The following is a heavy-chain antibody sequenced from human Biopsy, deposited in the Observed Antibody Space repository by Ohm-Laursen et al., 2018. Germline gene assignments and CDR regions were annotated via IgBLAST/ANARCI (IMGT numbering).Heavy chain of an antibody. CDR1: GYSVTELS. Sequence: GASVKVSCKVSGYSVTELSMHWVRQAPGQGLEWMGGFAPENGRIVYSQKFQGRVTMTEDTSTNTAYMEVRRLRSDDTAVYYCAADINVWNVNYWGQGTQVIVSS. CDR3: AADINVWNVNY. D-gene: IGHD1-1*01. J-gene: IGHJ4*02. V-gene: IGHV1-24*01. CDR2: FAPENGRI.